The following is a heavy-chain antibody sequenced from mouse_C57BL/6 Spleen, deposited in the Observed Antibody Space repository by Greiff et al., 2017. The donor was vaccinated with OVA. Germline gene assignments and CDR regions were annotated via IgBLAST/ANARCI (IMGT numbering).Heavy chain of an antibody. D-gene: IGHD2-3*01. J-gene: IGHJ1*03. V-gene: IGHV2-3*01. CDR2: IWGDGST. CDR3: AKAGYDGYYPYWYFDV. CDR1: GFSLPSSG. Sequence: QVQLQQSGPGLVAPSQSLSITCPVSGFSLPSSGVSWVRQPPGKGLEWLGVIWGDGSTNYHSALISRLSISKDNSKSQVFLKLNSLQTDDTATYYCAKAGYDGYYPYWYFDVWGTGTTVTVSS.